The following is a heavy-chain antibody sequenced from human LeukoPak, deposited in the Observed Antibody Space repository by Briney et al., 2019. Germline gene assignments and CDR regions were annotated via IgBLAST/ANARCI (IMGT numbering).Heavy chain of an antibody. Sequence: GGSLRLSWAASGFTFSSYAMSWVRQAPGKGLEWVSAISGSGGSTYYADSVKGRFTISRDNSKNTPYLQMNSLRAEDTAVYYCAKGRVWFGELLDYWGQGTLVTVSS. V-gene: IGHV3-23*01. J-gene: IGHJ4*02. CDR3: AKGRVWFGELLDY. CDR1: GFTFSSYA. CDR2: ISGSGGST. D-gene: IGHD3-10*01.